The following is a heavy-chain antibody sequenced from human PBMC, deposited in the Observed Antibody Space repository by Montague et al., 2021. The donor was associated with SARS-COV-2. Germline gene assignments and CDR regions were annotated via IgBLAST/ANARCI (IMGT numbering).Heavy chain of an antibody. D-gene: IGHD1-7*01. CDR1: GGSVGSSHYY. Sequence: SETLSLTCTVSGGSVGSSHYYWAWIRQPPGKGLEWIGTIYYSGSTYYNPSPRSRVTIDVDVSTNQFSLKLHSVTAADTAVYFCARGLYNWNYEHWFDTWGQGTLVTVSS. CDR2: IYYSGST. V-gene: IGHV4-39*01. CDR3: ARGLYNWNYEHWFDT. J-gene: IGHJ5*02.